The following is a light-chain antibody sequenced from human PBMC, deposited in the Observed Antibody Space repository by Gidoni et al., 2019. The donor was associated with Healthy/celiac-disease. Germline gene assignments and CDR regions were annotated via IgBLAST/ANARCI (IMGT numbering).Light chain of an antibody. CDR1: QSVSSN. V-gene: IGKV3-15*01. CDR3: QQYNNWPPLT. J-gene: IGKJ4*01. CDR2: GAS. Sequence: PGERATLSCRASQSVSSNLAWYQQKPGQAPRLLIYGASTRATGIPARFSGSGSGTEFTLTISSLQSEDFAVYYCQQYNNWPPLTFGGGTKVEIK.